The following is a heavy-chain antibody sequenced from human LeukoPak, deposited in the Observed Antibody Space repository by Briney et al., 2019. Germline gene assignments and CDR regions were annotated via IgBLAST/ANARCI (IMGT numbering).Heavy chain of an antibody. CDR2: IYSGGTT. CDR3: ARAGGSIKPFDY. CDR1: GFTVSSNY. V-gene: IGHV3-53*01. Sequence: GGSLRLSCAASGFTVSSNYMNWVRQALGKGLEWVSIIYSGGTTYYADSVKGRFTISRDNSKNTLYLQMNSLRVEDTAFYYCARAGGSIKPFDYWGQGTLVTVSS. D-gene: IGHD2-2*01. J-gene: IGHJ4*02.